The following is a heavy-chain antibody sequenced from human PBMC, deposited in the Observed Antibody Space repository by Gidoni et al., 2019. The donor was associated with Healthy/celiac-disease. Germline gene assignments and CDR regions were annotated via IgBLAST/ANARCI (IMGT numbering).Heavy chain of an antibody. CDR1: GYTFTSYG. CDR3: ARHKIRYDSSGYYPPGINWFDP. J-gene: IGHJ5*02. D-gene: IGHD3-22*01. Sequence: QVQLVQSGAEVKKPGASVKVSCKASGYTFTSYGISWVRQAPGQGLEWMGWISAYNGNTNYAQKLQGRVTMTTDTSTSTAYMELRSLRSDDTAVYYCARHKIRYDSSGYYPPGINWFDPWGQGTLVTVSS. CDR2: ISAYNGNT. V-gene: IGHV1-18*04.